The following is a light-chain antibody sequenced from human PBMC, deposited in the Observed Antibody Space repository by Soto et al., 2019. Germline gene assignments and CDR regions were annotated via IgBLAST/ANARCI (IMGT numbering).Light chain of an antibody. CDR1: QNIRNF. CDR2: DAS. V-gene: IGKV3-11*01. Sequence: EIVLTQSPATLSLSPGERATLSCRASQNIRNFLAWYQHKPGQAPRLLIYDASNRATGISPRFSGSGYGTDFTLTISILEPEDFAIYFCHQRSNWPRITFGHGTRLEIK. CDR3: HQRSNWPRIT. J-gene: IGKJ3*01.